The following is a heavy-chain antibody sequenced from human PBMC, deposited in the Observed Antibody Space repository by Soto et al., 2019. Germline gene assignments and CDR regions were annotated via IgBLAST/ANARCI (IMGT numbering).Heavy chain of an antibody. V-gene: IGHV1-69*06. D-gene: IGHD2-2*01. CDR2: IIPIFGTA. CDR1: GGTFSSYA. J-gene: IGHJ4*02. CDR3: ARVNWAYCSSTSCYADY. Sequence: GASVKVSCKASGGTFSSYAISWVRQAPGQGLEWVGGIIPIFGTANYAQKFQGRVTITADKSTSTAYMELSSLRSEDTAVYYCARVNWAYCSSTSCYADYWGQGTLVTVSS.